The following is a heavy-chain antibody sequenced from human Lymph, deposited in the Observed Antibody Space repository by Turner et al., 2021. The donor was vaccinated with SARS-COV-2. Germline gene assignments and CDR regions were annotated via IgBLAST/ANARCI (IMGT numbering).Heavy chain of an antibody. CDR2: IYYSGSN. J-gene: IGHJ4*02. V-gene: IGHV4-39*01. Sequence: QLQRQESGPGLGKPPETLSPTGPVSGGSIISSSHYWGWIRQPPGRGLEWIGHIYYSGSNYYNPSLKSRVTISVDTSKNQFSLKLSSVTAADTAVYYCARLVRRAEYYFDYWGQGTLVTVSS. D-gene: IGHD3-10*01. CDR1: GGSIISSSHY. CDR3: ARLVRRAEYYFDY.